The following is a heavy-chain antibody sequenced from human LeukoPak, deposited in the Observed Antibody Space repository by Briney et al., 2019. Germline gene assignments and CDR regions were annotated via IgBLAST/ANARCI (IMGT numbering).Heavy chain of an antibody. CDR3: AKGRWEVPDY. V-gene: IGHV3-30*02. CDR1: GFTFSSYG. CDR2: MRSDGINK. D-gene: IGHD1-26*01. Sequence: PGGSLRLSCAASGFTFSSYGIHWVRQAPGKGLEWVAFMRSDGINKHYGDSVKGRFTIFRDNSKNTVYLQMNGLTGEDTAVYYCAKGRWEVPDYWGQGTLVFVSS. J-gene: IGHJ4*02.